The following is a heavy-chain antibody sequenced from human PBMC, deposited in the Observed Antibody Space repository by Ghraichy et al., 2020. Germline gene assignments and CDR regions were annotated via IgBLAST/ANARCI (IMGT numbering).Heavy chain of an antibody. CDR3: ARESLDYYYYYGMDV. CDR2: IYYSGST. V-gene: IGHV4-31*03. CDR1: GGSISSGGYY. J-gene: IGHJ6*02. Sequence: SETLSLTCTVSGGSISSGGYYWSWIRQHPGKGLEWIGYIYYSGSTYYNPSLKSRVTISVDTSKNQFSLKLSSVTAADTAVYYCARESLDYYYYYGMDVWGQGTTVTVSS. D-gene: IGHD6-13*01.